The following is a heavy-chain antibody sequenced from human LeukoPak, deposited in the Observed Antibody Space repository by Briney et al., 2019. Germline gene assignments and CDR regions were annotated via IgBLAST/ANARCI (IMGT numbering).Heavy chain of an antibody. Sequence: GGSLRLSCAASGLHFSGTAMSWVRQAPGKGLEWVTFIRYDGHNKYYADSVKGRFTISRDNSKNTLYLQMNSLRPEDTAVYYCAKSQNYYDNSGYYYLDYWGQGNLVTVSS. CDR3: AKSQNYYDNSGYYYLDY. V-gene: IGHV3-30*02. J-gene: IGHJ4*02. CDR1: GLHFSGTA. CDR2: IRYDGHNK. D-gene: IGHD3-22*01.